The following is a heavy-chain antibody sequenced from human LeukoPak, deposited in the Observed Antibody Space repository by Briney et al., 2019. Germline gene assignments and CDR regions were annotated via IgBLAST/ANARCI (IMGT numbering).Heavy chain of an antibody. D-gene: IGHD5-24*01. Sequence: GASVKVSCKATGGTFSSYAISWVRQAPGQGLEWMGGIIPIFGTANCAQKFQGRVTITTDESTSTAYMELSSLRSEDTAVYYCARDLARWEMATIFPYYMDVWGKGTTVTVSS. J-gene: IGHJ6*03. CDR3: ARDLARWEMATIFPYYMDV. V-gene: IGHV1-69*05. CDR2: IIPIFGTA. CDR1: GGTFSSYA.